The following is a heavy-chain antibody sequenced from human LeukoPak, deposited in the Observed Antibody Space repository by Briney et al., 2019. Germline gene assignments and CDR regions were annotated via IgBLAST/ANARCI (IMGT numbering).Heavy chain of an antibody. CDR1: GFTFSSYG. CDR2: ISYDGSNK. J-gene: IGHJ6*02. V-gene: IGHV3-30*18. CDR3: AKVVYRHGPRPEWDYYYHGKDV. D-gene: IGHD1-26*01. Sequence: GGSLRLSCAASGFTFSSYGMHWVRQAPGKGLEWVAVISYDGSNKYYADSVKGRFTISRDNSKNTLYLQMNSLRAEDTAVYYCAKVVYRHGPRPEWDYYYHGKDVLGQGTTVTVSS.